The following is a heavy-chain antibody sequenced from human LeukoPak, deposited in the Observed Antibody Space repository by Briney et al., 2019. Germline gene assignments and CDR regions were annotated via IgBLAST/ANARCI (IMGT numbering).Heavy chain of an antibody. CDR2: IYYSGST. CDR1: GASISSGDYY. V-gene: IGHV4-30-4*01. CDR3: ARSAWELLPLYYFDY. Sequence: PSETLSLTCAVSGASISSGDYYWSWIRQPPGKGLEWIGYIYYSGSTYYNPSLKSRVTISVDTSKNQFSLKLSSVTAADTAVYYCARSAWELLPLYYFDYWGQGTLVTVSS. J-gene: IGHJ4*02. D-gene: IGHD1-26*01.